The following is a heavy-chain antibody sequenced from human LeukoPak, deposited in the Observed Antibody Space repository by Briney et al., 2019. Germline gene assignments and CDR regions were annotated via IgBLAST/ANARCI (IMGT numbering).Heavy chain of an antibody. CDR3: AGDGYGAGSFLEA. CDR1: AFTFSTYS. V-gene: IGHV3-48*02. Sequence: GGSLRLSCAASAFTFSTYSMNWVRQAPGKGLEWVSYISSSSNIQYADSVKGRFTISRDNAKNSLYLQMNSLRDEDTAVYYCAGDGYGAGSFLEARGQGPRVTVSS. D-gene: IGHD3-3*01. CDR2: ISSSSNI. J-gene: IGHJ4*02.